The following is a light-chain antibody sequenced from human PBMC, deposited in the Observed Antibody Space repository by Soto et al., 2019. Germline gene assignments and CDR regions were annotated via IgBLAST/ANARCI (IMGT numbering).Light chain of an antibody. J-gene: IGKJ1*01. Sequence: EIVMTQSPATLSMSPGERATLSCRASQSVGTNLAWFQQKPGQAPRLLIYGASTWATGIPVRFSGRGSGTDFTLTISSLQSEDFAIYYCQQYNSWTSTFGQGTKVEIK. CDR1: QSVGTN. CDR3: QQYNSWTST. V-gene: IGKV3-15*01. CDR2: GAS.